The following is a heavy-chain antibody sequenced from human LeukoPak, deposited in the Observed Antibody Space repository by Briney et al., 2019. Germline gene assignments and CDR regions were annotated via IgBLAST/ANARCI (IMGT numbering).Heavy chain of an antibody. CDR3: AREEPGDLGQAFHY. CDR1: GFTFRTYA. D-gene: IGHD7-27*01. CDR2: MGGSGTSI. V-gene: IGHV3-21*01. Sequence: GGSLRLSCETSGFTFRTYATNWVRQAPGKGLEWVSSMGGSGTSIYYADSVKGRFTISRDNAKNSLYLQMNSLRVDDTAVYYCAREEPGDLGQAFHYWGQGTLVTVSS. J-gene: IGHJ4*02.